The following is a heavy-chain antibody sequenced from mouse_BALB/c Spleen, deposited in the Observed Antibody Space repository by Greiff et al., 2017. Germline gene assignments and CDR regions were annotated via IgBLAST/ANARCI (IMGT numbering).Heavy chain of an antibody. J-gene: IGHJ2*01. CDR1: GYAFSSYW. D-gene: IGHD4-1*02. CDR3: ARSIQLDYFDY. V-gene: IGHV1-80*01. CDR2: IYPGDGDT. Sequence: VQLQQSGAELVRPGSSVKISCKASGYAFSSYWMNWVKQRPGQGLEWIGQIYPGDGDTNYNGKFKGKATLTADKSSSTAYMQLSSLTSEDSAVYFCARSIQLDYFDYWGQGTTLTVSS.